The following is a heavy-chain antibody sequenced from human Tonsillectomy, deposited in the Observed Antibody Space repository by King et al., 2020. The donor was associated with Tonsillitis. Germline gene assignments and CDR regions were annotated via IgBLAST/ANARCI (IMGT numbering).Heavy chain of an antibody. D-gene: IGHD2-15*01. CDR1: DGSISSDDDY. CDR2: IHYSGST. CDR3: ARINLLMWVAFDI. J-gene: IGHJ3*02. Sequence: QLQESGPGLVKPSQTLSLTCTVSDGSISSDDDYWSLIRQPPGKGLEWIGYIHYSGSTYVNPSLKSRVAMSVDTSKNQLSLKVTSVTAADTAVYYCARINLLMWVAFDIWGQGTMVTVSS. V-gene: IGHV4-30-4*01.